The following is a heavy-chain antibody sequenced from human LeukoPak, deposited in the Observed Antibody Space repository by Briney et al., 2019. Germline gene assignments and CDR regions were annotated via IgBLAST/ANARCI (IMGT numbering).Heavy chain of an antibody. D-gene: IGHD3-22*01. CDR3: ARGRTSYYDSHDAFDV. V-gene: IGHV3-21*01. J-gene: IGHJ3*01. CDR1: GFTFSTYR. Sequence: PGGSLRLSCAAAGFTFSTYRIDWVRQAPGEGLGWVPSISRSSNYIYYADSVKGRFTVSRDNAKNSVYLQMNSLRAEDTAMYYCARGRTSYYDSHDAFDVWGQGTLVTVSS. CDR2: ISRSSNYI.